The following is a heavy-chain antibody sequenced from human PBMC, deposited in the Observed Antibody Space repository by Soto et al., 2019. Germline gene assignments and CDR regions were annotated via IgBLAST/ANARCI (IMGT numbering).Heavy chain of an antibody. CDR2: IKHSVST. J-gene: IGHJ3*02. D-gene: IGHD2-2*01. CDR3: ARARGPVVVPAASRAFDI. Sequence: QVQLQQWGAGLLKPSETLSLTCAVYGGSFSGYYWSWIRQPPGKGLEWIGEIKHSVSTNYNPSLKRRVTISVDTSKNQFSLKLSSVTAADTAVYYCARARGPVVVPAASRAFDIWGQGTMVTVSS. CDR1: GGSFSGYY. V-gene: IGHV4-34*01.